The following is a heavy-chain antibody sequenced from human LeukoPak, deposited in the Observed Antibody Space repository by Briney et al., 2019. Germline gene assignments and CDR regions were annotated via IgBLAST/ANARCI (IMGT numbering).Heavy chain of an antibody. V-gene: IGHV3-9*03. CDR3: TKGQRQAFDY. CDR2: ISWNGGSI. D-gene: IGHD6-25*01. J-gene: IGHJ4*02. CDR1: GFTFGDYA. Sequence: GRSLRLSCAASGFTFGDYAMHWVRQAPGKGLEWVSYISWNGGSINYADSVKGRFTISRDNAKNSLYLQMDSLRSEDMALYYCTKGQRQAFDYWGQGALVTIST.